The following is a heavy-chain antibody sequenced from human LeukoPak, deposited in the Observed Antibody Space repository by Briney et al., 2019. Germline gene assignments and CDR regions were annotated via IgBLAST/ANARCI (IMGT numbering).Heavy chain of an antibody. CDR1: GGSISSSSYY. CDR3: ARGSGWKSGTNDY. CDR2: IYYSGST. J-gene: IGHJ4*02. Sequence: SETLSLTCSVSGGSISSSSYYWGWIRQPPGKGLEWIRSIYYSGSTYYNPSLKSRVTISVDTSKNQFSLKLSSVTAADTAVYYCARGSGWKSGTNDYWGQGTLVTVSS. D-gene: IGHD6-19*01. V-gene: IGHV4-39*01.